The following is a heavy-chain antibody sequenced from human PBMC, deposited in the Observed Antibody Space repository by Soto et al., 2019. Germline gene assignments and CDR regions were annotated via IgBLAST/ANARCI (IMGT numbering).Heavy chain of an antibody. CDR3: ARGGYCSSTSCYVEYYFDY. V-gene: IGHV1-69*06. CDR2: IIPIFGTA. CDR1: GGTFSSYA. Sequence: GASVKVSCKASGGTFSSYAISWVRRAPGQGLEWMGGIIPIFGTANYAQKFQGRVTITADKSTSTAYMELSSLRSEDTAVYYCARGGYCSSTSCYVEYYFDYWGQGTLVTVSS. J-gene: IGHJ4*02. D-gene: IGHD2-2*03.